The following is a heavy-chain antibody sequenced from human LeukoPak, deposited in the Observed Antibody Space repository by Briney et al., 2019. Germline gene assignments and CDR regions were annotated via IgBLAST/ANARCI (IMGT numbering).Heavy chain of an antibody. CDR2: INHSGST. V-gene: IGHV4-34*01. CDR3: AREGDSGYDGGGY. D-gene: IGHD5-12*01. Sequence: SETLSLTCAVYGGSFSGYYWSWIRQPPGKGLEWIGEINHSGSTYYNPSLKSRVTISVDTSKNQFSLKLSSVTAADTAVYYCAREGDSGYDGGGYWGQGTLVTVSS. J-gene: IGHJ4*02. CDR1: GGSFSGYY.